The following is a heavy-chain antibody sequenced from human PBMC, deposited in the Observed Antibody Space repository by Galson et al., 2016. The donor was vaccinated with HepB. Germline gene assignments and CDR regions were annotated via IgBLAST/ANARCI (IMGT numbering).Heavy chain of an antibody. CDR1: GFTFRSYW. Sequence: SLRLSCAASGFTFRSYWMSWVRQAPGKGLQWVANVNQDETEKYYLDSVKGRFTISRDNVKESVYLQMNSLRVEDTAVYYCARRADTQRRIAGWGWGMDVWGRGTTATVSS. D-gene: IGHD6-19*01. CDR2: VNQDETEK. CDR3: ARRADTQRRIAGWGWGMDV. J-gene: IGHJ6*02. V-gene: IGHV3-7*01.